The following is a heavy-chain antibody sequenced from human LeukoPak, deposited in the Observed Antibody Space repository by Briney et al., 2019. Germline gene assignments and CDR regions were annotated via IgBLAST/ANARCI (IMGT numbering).Heavy chain of an antibody. CDR3: AAGGLYDLLPY. Sequence: ASVKVSCKVSGHTLSNLTMHWVRQAPGKGLEWMGGFDPGNGEIIYAQKFQGRVTMTEDASTDTAYMELSSLKSEDTAVYYCAAGGLYDLLPYWGQGTLVTVSS. CDR2: FDPGNGEI. D-gene: IGHD3-3*01. V-gene: IGHV1-24*01. CDR1: GHTLSNLT. J-gene: IGHJ4*02.